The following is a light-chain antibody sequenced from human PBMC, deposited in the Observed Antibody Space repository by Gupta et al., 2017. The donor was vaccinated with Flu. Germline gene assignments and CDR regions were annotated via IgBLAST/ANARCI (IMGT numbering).Light chain of an antibody. V-gene: IGKV4-1*01. CDR2: WAS. CDR3: QQYHSSPLT. J-gene: IGKJ4*01. CDR1: QSVLYSSNNKNY. Sequence: DIVMTQSPDSLAVSLGERATINCKSSQSVLYSSNNKNYLSWYQQKPGQPPKLLIYWASTRESGVPDRFSGSGSGTDFTLTISSLQAADVAVYYCQQYHSSPLTFGGGTKVEIK.